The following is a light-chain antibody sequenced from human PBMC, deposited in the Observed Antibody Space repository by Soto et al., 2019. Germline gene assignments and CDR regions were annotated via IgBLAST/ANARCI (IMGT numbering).Light chain of an antibody. CDR3: QQFHSLPYT. CDR1: EDIATH. CDR2: DAY. J-gene: IGKJ2*01. V-gene: IGKV1-33*01. Sequence: DTQMTQSPHSLSASVGDRVTIACQANEDIATHLNWYRQRPGKAPDLLIYDAYNLEPGVPSRFSGAGSGTDFTFTISGLLPEDFATYYCQQFHSLPYTFGQGTKLEI.